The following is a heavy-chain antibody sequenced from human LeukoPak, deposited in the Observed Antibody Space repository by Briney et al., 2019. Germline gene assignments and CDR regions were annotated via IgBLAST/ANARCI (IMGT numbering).Heavy chain of an antibody. V-gene: IGHV1-2*02. J-gene: IGHJ5*02. Sequence: GASVKVSCKASGYTFTGYYMHWVRQAPGQGLEWMGWINPNSGGTNYAQKFQGRVTMTRDTSISTAYMELSRLRSDDTAVYYCAREGTYYYGSGSPNWFDPWGQGTLVTVSS. CDR1: GYTFTGYY. CDR2: INPNSGGT. CDR3: AREGTYYYGSGSPNWFDP. D-gene: IGHD3-10*01.